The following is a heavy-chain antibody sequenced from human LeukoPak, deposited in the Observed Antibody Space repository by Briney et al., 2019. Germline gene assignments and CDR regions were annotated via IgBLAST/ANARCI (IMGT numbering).Heavy chain of an antibody. CDR2: IYDRGPA. D-gene: IGHD3-10*01. CDR3: ARSRQASGLFSS. Sequence: SETLSLTCTVSGYAIISGGFSWNWIRQPPGKGLEWIGCIYDRGPAHYNPSLKSRFTISVDRPKNQFFLNVTSLTAADTAVYYCARSRQASGLFSSWGQGALVVVSS. CDR1: GYAIISGGFS. V-gene: IGHV4-30-2*01. J-gene: IGHJ5*02.